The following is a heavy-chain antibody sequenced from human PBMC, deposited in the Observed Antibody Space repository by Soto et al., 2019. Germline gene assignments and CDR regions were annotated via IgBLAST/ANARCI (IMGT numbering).Heavy chain of an antibody. D-gene: IGHD2-15*01. CDR3: AKDLYDCSGGSCYRSFDY. V-gene: IGHV3-23*01. J-gene: IGHJ4*02. Sequence: GGSLRLSCAASGFTFSSYAMSWVRQAPGKGLEWVSAISGRGGSTYYADSVKGRFTISRDNSKNTLYLQMNSLRAEDTAVYYCAKDLYDCSGGSCYRSFDYWGQGTLVTVSS. CDR1: GFTFSSYA. CDR2: ISGRGGST.